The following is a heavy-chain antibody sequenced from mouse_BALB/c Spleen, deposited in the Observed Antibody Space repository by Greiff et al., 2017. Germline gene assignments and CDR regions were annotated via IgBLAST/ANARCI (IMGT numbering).Heavy chain of an antibody. J-gene: IGHJ3*01. CDR2: IWSGGST. Sequence: QVQLQQSGPGLVQPSQSLSITCTVSGFSLTSYGVHWVRQSPGKGLEWLGVIWSGGSTDYNAAFISRLSISKDNSKSHVFFKMNSLQADDTAIYYCARNPELAYWGQGTLVTVSA. CDR1: GFSLTSYG. V-gene: IGHV2-4-1*01. CDR3: ARNPELAY.